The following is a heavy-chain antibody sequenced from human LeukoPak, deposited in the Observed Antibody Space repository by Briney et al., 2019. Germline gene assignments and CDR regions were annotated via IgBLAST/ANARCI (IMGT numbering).Heavy chain of an antibody. J-gene: IGHJ4*02. Sequence: PGGSLRLSCAASGFTLSSYWMTWVRQAPGKGLEWVANIKHAGSETYYVDSVKGRFTISRDNAKNSLYLQMNSLRAEDTAVYYCARGRDERRATVTTFFDYWGQGTLVTVSS. CDR1: GFTLSSYW. D-gene: IGHD4-17*01. V-gene: IGHV3-7*01. CDR2: IKHAGSET. CDR3: ARGRDERRATVTTFFDY.